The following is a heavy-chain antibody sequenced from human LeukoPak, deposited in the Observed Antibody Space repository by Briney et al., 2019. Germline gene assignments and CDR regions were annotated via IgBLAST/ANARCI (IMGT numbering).Heavy chain of an antibody. CDR3: ARRISVTDREFDY. J-gene: IGHJ4*02. CDR2: IYAGNSDT. V-gene: IGHV5-51*01. D-gene: IGHD2-21*01. Sequence: GESLKISCEGSGYTFTTYWIAWVRQMPGKGLEWMAIIYAGNSDTRYSPSFQGQVTISADKSISTAYLQWSSLKASDTAMYYCARRISVTDREFDYWGQGTLVTVSS. CDR1: GYTFTTYW.